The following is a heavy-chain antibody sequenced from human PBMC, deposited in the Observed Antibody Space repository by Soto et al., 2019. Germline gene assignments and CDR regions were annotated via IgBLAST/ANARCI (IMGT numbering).Heavy chain of an antibody. V-gene: IGHV4-34*01. D-gene: IGHD3-3*01. CDR3: ARGGPAIYDFWSAARQIGAQYDSHGMDV. CDR1: VGSFSGYY. CDR2: INHSGST. J-gene: IGHJ6*02. Sequence: PSNTLSLNCSVYVGSFSGYYWSWRRQPPGKGLEWIGEINHSGSTKYNPSLKSRVTISVDTSKNQFSLKLNSVTAADTAGYHCARGGPAIYDFWSAARQIGAQYDSHGMDVWGQGTTVTVSS.